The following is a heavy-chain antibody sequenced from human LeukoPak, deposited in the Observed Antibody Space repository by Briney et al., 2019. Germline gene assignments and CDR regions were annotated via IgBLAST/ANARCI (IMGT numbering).Heavy chain of an antibody. V-gene: IGHV3-23*01. Sequence: GGSLRLSCAASGFTFSSSAMSWVRQAPGKGLEWVSAIPGSGGYTYYADSVKGRSTISRDNSKNTLYLQMNSLRAEDTAVYYCAKDYSSGWYLNYWGQGTLVTVSS. J-gene: IGHJ4*02. CDR2: IPGSGGYT. CDR1: GFTFSSSA. D-gene: IGHD6-19*01. CDR3: AKDYSSGWYLNY.